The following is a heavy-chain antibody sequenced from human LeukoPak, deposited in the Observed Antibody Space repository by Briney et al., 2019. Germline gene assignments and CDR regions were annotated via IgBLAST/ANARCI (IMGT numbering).Heavy chain of an antibody. CDR2: IVGSGGST. V-gene: IGHV3-23*01. Sequence: GGSLRLSCAASGFTFSSYAMNWVRQAPGKGLEWVSTIVGSGGSTYSADSVKGRFTISRDNSKNTLYLQMNSLRAEDTAVYYCAKDLQPYHESSRSAGIDYWGQGTLVTVSS. J-gene: IGHJ4*02. D-gene: IGHD6-6*01. CDR3: AKDLQPYHESSRSAGIDY. CDR1: GFTFSSYA.